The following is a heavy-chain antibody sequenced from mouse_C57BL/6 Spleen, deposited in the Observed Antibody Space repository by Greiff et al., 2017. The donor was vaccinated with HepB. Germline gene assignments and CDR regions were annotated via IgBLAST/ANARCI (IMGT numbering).Heavy chain of an antibody. CDR2: INPNNGGT. CDR1: GYTFTDYY. D-gene: IGHD2-3*01. J-gene: IGHJ2*01. V-gene: IGHV1-26*01. Sequence: VQLQQSGPELVKPGASVKISCKASGYTFTDYYMNWVKQSHGKSLEWIGDINPNNGGTSYNQKFKGKATLTVDKSSSTAYMELRSLTSEDSAVYYCARSMDGYYVWYWGQGTTLTVSS. CDR3: ARSMDGYYVWY.